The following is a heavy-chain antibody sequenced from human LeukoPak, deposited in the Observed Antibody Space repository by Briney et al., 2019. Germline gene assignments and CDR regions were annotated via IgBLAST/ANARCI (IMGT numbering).Heavy chain of an antibody. CDR3: AREGIYGDSSHYFDY. CDR2: IYYSGTT. J-gene: IGHJ4*02. CDR1: GGSISSGDYY. V-gene: IGHV4-30-4*01. D-gene: IGHD4-17*01. Sequence: SETLSLTCTVSGGSISSGDYYWSWIRQPPGKGLEWIEYIYYSGTTYYNPSLKSRVTISGDTSKNQFSLKLSSVTAADTAVYYCAREGIYGDSSHYFDYWGQGTLVTVSS.